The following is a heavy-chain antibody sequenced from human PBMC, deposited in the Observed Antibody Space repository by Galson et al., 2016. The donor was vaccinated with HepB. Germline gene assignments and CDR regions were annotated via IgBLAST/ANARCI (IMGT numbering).Heavy chain of an antibody. CDR1: GFTFNVYG. D-gene: IGHD3-9*01. J-gene: IGHJ4*02. CDR2: ISHDGSNS. CDR3: AKGDYDVLRYSDH. Sequence: SLRLSCAASGFTFNVYGMHWVRQAPGKGLEWVASISHDGSNSYHVDSVKGRFTISRDNFKSTLYLEMNSLRGEDTAIYYCAKGDYDVLRYSDHWGQGTLATVSS. V-gene: IGHV3-30*18.